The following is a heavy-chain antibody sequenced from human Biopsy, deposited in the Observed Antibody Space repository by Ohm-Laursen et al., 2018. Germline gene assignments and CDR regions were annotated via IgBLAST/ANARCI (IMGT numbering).Heavy chain of an antibody. CDR3: ARGYSRRVSIFEASIYWFDT. J-gene: IGHJ5*02. V-gene: IGHV1-8*01. D-gene: IGHD6-6*01. CDR2: LNPVSGNS. CDR1: GYTFISYD. Sequence: ASVKVSCKASGYTFISYDITWVRQASGQGPEWIGWLNPVSGNSNFGQKFRGRVTLTMNTSISTAYMELSGLRSEDTAVYFCARGYSRRVSIFEASIYWFDTWGQGTLVTVSS.